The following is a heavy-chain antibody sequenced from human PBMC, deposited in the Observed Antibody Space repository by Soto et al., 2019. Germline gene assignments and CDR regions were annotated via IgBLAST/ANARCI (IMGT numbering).Heavy chain of an antibody. Sequence: GGSLRLSCAASGFTFSSYAMSWVRQAPGKGLEWVSAISGSGGSTYYADSVKGRFTISRDNSKNTLYLQMNSLRAEDTAVYYCAKVGPPQPPGIAAVRDFDYWGQGTLVTVSS. CDR3: AKVGPPQPPGIAAVRDFDY. CDR1: GFTFSSYA. V-gene: IGHV3-23*01. CDR2: ISGSGGST. J-gene: IGHJ4*02. D-gene: IGHD6-13*01.